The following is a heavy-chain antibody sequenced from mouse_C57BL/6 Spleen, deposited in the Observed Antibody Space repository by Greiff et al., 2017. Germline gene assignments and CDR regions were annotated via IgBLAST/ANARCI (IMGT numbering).Heavy chain of an antibody. CDR3: ARSTMVTTGAY. D-gene: IGHD2-2*01. Sequence: LVEPGASVKISCKASGYAFSSSWMNWVKQRPVKGLEWIGRIYPGDGDTNYNGKFKGKATLTADKSSSTAYMQLSSLTSEDSAVYFCARSTMVTTGAYWGQGTLVTVSA. J-gene: IGHJ3*01. CDR1: GYAFSSSW. V-gene: IGHV1-82*01. CDR2: IYPGDGDT.